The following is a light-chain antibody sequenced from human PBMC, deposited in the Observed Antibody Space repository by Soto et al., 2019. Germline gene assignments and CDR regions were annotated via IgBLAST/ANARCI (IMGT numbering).Light chain of an antibody. Sequence: DIPMTQSPSTLSASIGDRVTITCRASQTISTWLAWYQQRPGKAPKLLIYDASSLQSGVPSRFSGSGSGTDFALTISSLEPVDFATYYCLQYDSYPLTFGPGTKVDLK. V-gene: IGKV1-5*01. CDR3: LQYDSYPLT. J-gene: IGKJ3*01. CDR2: DAS. CDR1: QTISTW.